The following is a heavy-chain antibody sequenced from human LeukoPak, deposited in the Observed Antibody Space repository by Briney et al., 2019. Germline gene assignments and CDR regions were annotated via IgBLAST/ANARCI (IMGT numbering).Heavy chain of an antibody. CDR2: IIPIFGTA. CDR1: GGTFSSYA. CDR3: ARQNSRDAFDI. V-gene: IGHV1-69*01. Sequence: ASVKVSCKASGGTFSSYAINWVRQAPGQGLEWMGGIIPIFGTANYAQKFQGRVTITADESTTTAYMELSSLRSEDTAVYYCARQNSRDAFDIWGQGTMVTVSS. J-gene: IGHJ3*02. D-gene: IGHD6-13*01.